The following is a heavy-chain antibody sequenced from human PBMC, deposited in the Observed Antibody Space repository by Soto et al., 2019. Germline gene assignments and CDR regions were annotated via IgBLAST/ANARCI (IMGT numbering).Heavy chain of an antibody. Sequence: LSLTCTVSGGSISSYYWSWIRQPPGKGLEWIGYIYYSGSTNYNPSLKSRVTISVDTSKNQFSLKLSSVTAADTAVYYCARARGYSYGLGYWGQGALVTVSS. J-gene: IGHJ4*02. CDR3: ARARGYSYGLGY. CDR2: IYYSGST. D-gene: IGHD5-18*01. V-gene: IGHV4-59*01. CDR1: GGSISSYY.